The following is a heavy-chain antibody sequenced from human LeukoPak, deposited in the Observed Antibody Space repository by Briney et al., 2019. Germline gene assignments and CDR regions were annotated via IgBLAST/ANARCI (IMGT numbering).Heavy chain of an antibody. CDR1: GFTFSSYA. CDR2: ISGSGGST. D-gene: IGHD3-10*01. J-gene: IGHJ4*02. Sequence: GESLKISCAASGFTFSSYAMSWVRQAPGKGLEWVSAISGSGGSTYYADSVKGRFTISRDNSKNTLYLQMNSLRAEDTAVYYCASGSYYNTYWGQGTLVTVSS. CDR3: ASGSYYNTY. V-gene: IGHV3-23*01.